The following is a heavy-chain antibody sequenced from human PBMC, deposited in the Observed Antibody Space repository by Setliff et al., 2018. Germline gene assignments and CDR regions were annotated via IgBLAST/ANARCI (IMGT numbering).Heavy chain of an antibody. CDR2: INPNSGGT. Sequence: ASVKVSCKASGYTFTGYYIHWVRQAPGQGFEWMGWINPNSGGTNSAQKFQGRVTMTRDTSISTAYMDLSRLRSDDTAVYYCSRLVRYCTRTACQRLSGGEFWGQGTLVTVSS. V-gene: IGHV1-2*02. CDR3: SRLVRYCTRTACQRLSGGEF. J-gene: IGHJ4*02. CDR1: GYTFTGYY. D-gene: IGHD2-8*01.